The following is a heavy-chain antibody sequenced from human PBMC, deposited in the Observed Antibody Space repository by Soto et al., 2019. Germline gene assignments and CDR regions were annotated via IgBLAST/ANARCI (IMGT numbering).Heavy chain of an antibody. CDR2: IYYSGST. Sequence: NPSETLSLTCTVSGGSISSGGYYWSWIRQHPGKGLEWIGYIYYSGSTYYNPSLKSRVTISVDTSKNQFSLKLSSVTAADTAVYYCAGSLEAATVYYWGQGTLVTVSS. J-gene: IGHJ4*02. CDR1: GGSISSGGYY. D-gene: IGHD6-25*01. CDR3: AGSLEAATVYY. V-gene: IGHV4-31*03.